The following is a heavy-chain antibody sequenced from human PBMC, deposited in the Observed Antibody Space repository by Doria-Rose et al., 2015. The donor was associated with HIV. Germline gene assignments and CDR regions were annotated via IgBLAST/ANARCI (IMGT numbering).Heavy chain of an antibody. CDR1: GYTFISYG. V-gene: IGHV1-18*01. CDR3: AREASDAGFDT. Sequence: SGAEVKKPGASVKVSCKASGYTFISYGISWVRQAPGQGLEWMGWISGHNGNTKYSQKFQGRVTMTTDTSTSTAYMELRSLRSDDTAMYYCAREASDAGFDTWGQGTLVTVSS. CDR2: ISGHNGNT. J-gene: IGHJ5*02.